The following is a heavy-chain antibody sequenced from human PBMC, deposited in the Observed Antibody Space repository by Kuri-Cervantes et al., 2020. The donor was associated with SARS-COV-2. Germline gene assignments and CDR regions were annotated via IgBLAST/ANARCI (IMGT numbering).Heavy chain of an antibody. CDR1: GFTFSSYS. D-gene: IGHD6-19*01. Sequence: GGSLRLSCAASGFTFSSYSMNWVRQAPGKGLGWVSYISSSSSTIYYADSVKGRFTISRDNAKNSLYLQMNSLRAEDTAVYYCANDRAAVAVELAPFDYWGQGTLVTVSS. CDR2: ISSSSSTI. CDR3: ANDRAAVAVELAPFDY. J-gene: IGHJ4*02. V-gene: IGHV3-48*01.